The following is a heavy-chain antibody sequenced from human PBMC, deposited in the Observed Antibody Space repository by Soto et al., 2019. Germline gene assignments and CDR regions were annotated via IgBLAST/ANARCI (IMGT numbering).Heavy chain of an antibody. V-gene: IGHV3-49*03. CDR3: SRVASHIAVAGAFDY. CDR2: IRSKAYGGTT. J-gene: IGHJ4*02. CDR1: GFTFGDYA. D-gene: IGHD6-19*01. Sequence: PGGSLRLSCTASGFTFGDYAMSWFRQAPGKGLEWVGFIRSKAYGGTTEYAASVKGRFTISRDDSKSIAYLQMNSLITEDTAVYYCSRVASHIAVAGAFDYWGQGTLVTVSS.